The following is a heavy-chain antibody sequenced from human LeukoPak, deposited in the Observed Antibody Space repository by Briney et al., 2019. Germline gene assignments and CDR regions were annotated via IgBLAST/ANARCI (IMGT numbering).Heavy chain of an antibody. CDR2: MNPNKGKT. CDR1: RYTFTSYD. CDR3: ARRAGAYSHPYDY. V-gene: IGHV1-8*01. D-gene: IGHD4/OR15-4a*01. J-gene: IGHJ4*02. Sequence: GASVKVSRKASRYTFTSYDINWVRQAGGQGGDWMGWMNPNKGKTGYAQKFQGGVTMNMNTSIRTDYIELSRLRSEDTAVYYCARRAGAYSHPYDYWGQGTLVTVSS.